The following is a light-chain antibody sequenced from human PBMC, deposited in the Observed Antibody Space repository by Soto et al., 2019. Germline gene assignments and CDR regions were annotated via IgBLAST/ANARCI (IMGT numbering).Light chain of an antibody. CDR3: QQYGTSPPYT. CDR2: GTS. Sequence: EIVLTQSPVTLSLSPGERATLSCRASQSVSSSNLAWYQQKTGQAPRLLIYGTSSRATGIPDRFSGSGSGTDVTLTISTLEPEDFAVYYCQQYGTSPPYTFGKGTKLEIK. J-gene: IGKJ2*01. CDR1: QSVSSSN. V-gene: IGKV3-20*01.